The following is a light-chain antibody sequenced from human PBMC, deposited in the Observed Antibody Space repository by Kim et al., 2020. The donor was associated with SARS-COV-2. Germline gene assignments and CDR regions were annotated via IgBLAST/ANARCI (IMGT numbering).Light chain of an antibody. CDR1: QSISDD. CDR3: QQYNHWPPYT. CDR2: GAS. J-gene: IGKJ2*01. Sequence: PGESITLSCRASQSISDDVAWYQQKPGQAPRLVMYGASTRATGIPARFSGSGSGTEFTPTISGLQSEDFAVYYCQQYNHWPPYTFGQGTKLE. V-gene: IGKV3-15*01.